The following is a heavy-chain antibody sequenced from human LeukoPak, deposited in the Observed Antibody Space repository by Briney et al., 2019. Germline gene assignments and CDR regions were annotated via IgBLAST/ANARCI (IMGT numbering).Heavy chain of an antibody. V-gene: IGHV1-18*04. CDR1: GYIFSGFY. D-gene: IGHD3-22*01. J-gene: IGHJ4*02. Sequence: ASVKVSCKASGYIFSGFYIHWVRQAPGQGLEWMGWISAYNGNTNYAQKLQGRVTMTTDTSTSTAYMELRSLRSDDTAVYYCARGALSHYDSSGYWFDYWGQGTLVTVSS. CDR2: ISAYNGNT. CDR3: ARGALSHYDSSGYWFDY.